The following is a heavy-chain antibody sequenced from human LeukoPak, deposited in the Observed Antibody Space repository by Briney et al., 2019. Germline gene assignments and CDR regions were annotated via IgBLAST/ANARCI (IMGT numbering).Heavy chain of an antibody. J-gene: IGHJ3*02. CDR2: ITSSSSTI. CDR3: ARGVPRYYESSGYEDDAFGI. Sequence: GGSLRLSCAASGFTFSSYSMNWVRQAPGKGLEWVSYITSSSSTIYYADSVKGRFTISRDNAKNSVYLQMNSLRDEDTAVYYCARGVPRYYESSGYEDDAFGIWGQGTMVTVSS. V-gene: IGHV3-48*02. CDR1: GFTFSSYS. D-gene: IGHD3-22*01.